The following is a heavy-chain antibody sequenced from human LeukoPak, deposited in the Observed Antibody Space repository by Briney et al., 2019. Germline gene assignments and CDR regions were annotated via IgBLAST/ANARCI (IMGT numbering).Heavy chain of an antibody. V-gene: IGHV4-34*01. CDR3: ARDRDYDILTGYYYYYYMDV. D-gene: IGHD3-9*01. Sequence: SETLSLTCAVYGGSFSGYYWSWIRQPPGKGLVWIGEINHSGSTHHNPSLKSRLTISVHTSKNQFSLKLSSVTAADTGVYYCARDRDYDILTGYYYYYYMDVWGKGTTVTVSS. CDR2: INHSGST. CDR1: GGSFSGYY. J-gene: IGHJ6*03.